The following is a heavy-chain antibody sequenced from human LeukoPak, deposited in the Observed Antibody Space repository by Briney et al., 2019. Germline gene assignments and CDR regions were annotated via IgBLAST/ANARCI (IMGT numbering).Heavy chain of an antibody. Sequence: NPSETLSLTCTVAGGSISSYYWSWIRQPPGKGLEWIGEINHSGSTNYNPSLKCRVTISVDTSKNQFSLKLSSVTAADTAVYYCARGVRTYYYDSSGYLNWFDPWGQGTLVTVSS. CDR3: ARGVRTYYYDSSGYLNWFDP. CDR1: GGSISSYY. J-gene: IGHJ5*02. D-gene: IGHD3-22*01. V-gene: IGHV4-34*01. CDR2: INHSGST.